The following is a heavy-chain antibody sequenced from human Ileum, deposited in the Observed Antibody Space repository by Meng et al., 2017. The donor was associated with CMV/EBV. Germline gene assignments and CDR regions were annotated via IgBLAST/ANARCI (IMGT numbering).Heavy chain of an antibody. CDR3: ARHRVYYDFWSGPLPGIMDV. Sequence: SETLSLTCTVSGGSISSSSYYWGWIRQPPGKGLEWIGSIYYSGSTYSNPSLKSRVTISVDTSKNQFSLTLSSVTAADTAVYYCARHRVYYDFWSGPLPGIMDVWGQGTTVTVSS. D-gene: IGHD3-3*01. CDR2: IYYSGST. J-gene: IGHJ6*02. V-gene: IGHV4-39*01. CDR1: GGSISSSSYY.